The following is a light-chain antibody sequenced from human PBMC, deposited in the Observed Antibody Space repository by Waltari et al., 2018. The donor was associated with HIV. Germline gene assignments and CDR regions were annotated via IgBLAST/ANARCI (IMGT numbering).Light chain of an antibody. CDR3: QQSHVTPRT. CDR2: DAS. CDR1: QSISTY. Sequence: IQMTQSPSSLSASVGDRVTIPCRASQSISTYLNWYQQKPGKAPKVLIYDASSLQSGVPSRFSGSGSGTDFTLIISSLQPEDLATYYCQQSHVTPRTFGQGTKVEIK. V-gene: IGKV1-39*01. J-gene: IGKJ1*01.